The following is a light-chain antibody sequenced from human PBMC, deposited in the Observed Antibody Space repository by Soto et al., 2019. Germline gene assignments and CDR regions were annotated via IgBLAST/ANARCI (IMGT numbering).Light chain of an antibody. CDR3: QSADSSGTHVV. Sequence: YELTQPPSVSVSPGQTARITCSGDALPKQYAYWYQQKPGQAPVLVIYKDSERPSGIPERFSGSSSGTTVTLTISGVQAEDEADYYCQSADSSGTHVVFGGGTKLTVL. V-gene: IGLV3-25*03. CDR2: KDS. CDR1: ALPKQY. J-gene: IGLJ2*01.